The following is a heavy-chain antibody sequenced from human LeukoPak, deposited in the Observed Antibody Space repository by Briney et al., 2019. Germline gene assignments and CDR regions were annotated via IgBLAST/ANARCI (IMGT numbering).Heavy chain of an antibody. J-gene: IGHJ4*02. CDR3: ARRSSVGAFDY. Sequence: PSETLSLTCTVSGGSISSYYWGWIWQPAGKGLEWIGRIYTSGSTNYNPSLKSRVTMSVDTSKNQFSLKLSSVTAADTAVYYCARRSSVGAFDYWGQGTLVTVSS. V-gene: IGHV4-4*07. CDR2: IYTSGST. D-gene: IGHD1-26*01. CDR1: GGSISSYY.